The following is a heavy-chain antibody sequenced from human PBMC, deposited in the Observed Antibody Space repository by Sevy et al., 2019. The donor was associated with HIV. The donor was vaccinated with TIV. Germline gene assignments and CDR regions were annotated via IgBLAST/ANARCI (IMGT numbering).Heavy chain of an antibody. CDR2: IKSKTDGGTT. CDR3: TTDNGGGGATYDAFDI. V-gene: IGHV3-15*01. J-gene: IGHJ3*02. D-gene: IGHD1-26*01. CDR1: GFTFSNAW. Sequence: GGSLRLSCAASGFTFSNAWMSWVRQAPGKGLEWVGRIKSKTDGGTTDYAAPVKGRFTISRDDSKNKLYLQMNSLKTEDTPVYYCTTDNGGGGATYDAFDIWGQGTMVTVSS.